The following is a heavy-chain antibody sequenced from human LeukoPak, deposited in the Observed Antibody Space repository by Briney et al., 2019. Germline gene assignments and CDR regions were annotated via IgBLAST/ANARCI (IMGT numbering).Heavy chain of an antibody. J-gene: IGHJ3*02. V-gene: IGHV1-2*02. CDR1: GYTFTGYY. D-gene: IGHD3-3*01. CDR3: ARDQSDYDFWSGYYIGPKGAFDI. Sequence: PAASVKVSCKASGYTFTGYYMHWVRQAPGQGLEWMGWINPNSGGTNYAQKFQGRVTMTRDTSISTAYMELSRLRSDDTAVYYCARDQSDYDFWSGYYIGPKGAFDIWGQGTMVTVSS. CDR2: INPNSGGT.